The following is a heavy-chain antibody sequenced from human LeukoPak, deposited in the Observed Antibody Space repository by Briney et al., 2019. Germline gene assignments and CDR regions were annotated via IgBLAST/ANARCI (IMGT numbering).Heavy chain of an antibody. Sequence: SETLSLTCTVSGGSISSSSYYWGWIRQPRGTGLEWIGSIYYSGSTYYNPSLKSRVTISVDTSKNQFSLKLSSVTAADTAVYYCARITDRTIFGEIMHGFDIWGQGTPVTVSS. J-gene: IGHJ3*02. D-gene: IGHD3-3*01. CDR3: ARITDRTIFGEIMHGFDI. CDR1: GGSISSSSYY. CDR2: IYYSGST. V-gene: IGHV4-39*01.